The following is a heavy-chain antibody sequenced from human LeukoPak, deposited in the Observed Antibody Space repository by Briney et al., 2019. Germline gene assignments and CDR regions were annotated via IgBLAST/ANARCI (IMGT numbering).Heavy chain of an antibody. D-gene: IGHD3-3*01. J-gene: IGHJ1*01. CDR2: IYYSGST. Sequence: PSETLSLTCTVSGGSVSSGSYYWSWIRQPPGKGLEWIGYIYYSGSTNYNPSLKSRVTISVDTSKNQFSLKLSSVTAADTAVYYCASIMADFWSGAAEYFQHWGQGTLVTVSS. CDR1: GGSVSSGSYY. CDR3: ASIMADFWSGAAEYFQH. V-gene: IGHV4-61*01.